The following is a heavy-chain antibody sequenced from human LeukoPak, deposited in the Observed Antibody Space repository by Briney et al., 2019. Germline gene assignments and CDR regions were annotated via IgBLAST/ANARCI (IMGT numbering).Heavy chain of an antibody. J-gene: IGHJ4*02. V-gene: IGHV3-21*01. CDR1: GFTFSSYS. D-gene: IGHD4-23*01. CDR3: ARNGGNSDFDY. Sequence: PGGSLGLSCAASGFTFSSYSMNWVRQAPGKGLEWVSFISSSGTYIYYADSMKGRFTISRDNAKNSLYLQMNSLGAEDTAVYYCARNGGNSDFDYWGQGTLVTVSS. CDR2: ISSSGTYI.